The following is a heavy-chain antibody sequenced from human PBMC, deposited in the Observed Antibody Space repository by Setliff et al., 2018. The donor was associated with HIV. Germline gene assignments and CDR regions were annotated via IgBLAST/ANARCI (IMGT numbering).Heavy chain of an antibody. J-gene: IGHJ4*02. D-gene: IGHD3-3*01. CDR2: VYYRGRT. V-gene: IGHV4-39*01. Sequence: KPSETLSLTCTVSGGSMSSSGPGYYWGWVRKTPGGGLEWIGSVYYRGRTDYNPSLKSRVTISVDTSKNQLSLRLTSMAAADTAMYYCARSQPDTIFGVVTFDCWGQVKMVTVSS. CDR3: ARSQPDTIFGVVTFDC. CDR1: GGSMSSSGPGYY.